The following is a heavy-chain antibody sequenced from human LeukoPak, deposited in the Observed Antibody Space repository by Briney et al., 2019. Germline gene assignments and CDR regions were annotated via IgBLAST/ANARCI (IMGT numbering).Heavy chain of an antibody. J-gene: IGHJ6*03. D-gene: IGHD6-6*01. CDR1: GGSISNYY. Sequence: SETLSLTRTVSGGSISNYYWSWIRQPPGKGLEWIGYIYYSGSTKYNPSLKSRVTISVDTSKNQFSLRLSSVTAADTAVYYCARDWGVSARPGYMDVWGKGTTVTVSS. CDR2: IYYSGST. V-gene: IGHV4-59*01. CDR3: ARDWGVSARPGYMDV.